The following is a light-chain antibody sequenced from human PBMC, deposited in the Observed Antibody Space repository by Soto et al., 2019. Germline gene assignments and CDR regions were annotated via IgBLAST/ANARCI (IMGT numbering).Light chain of an antibody. CDR1: QSISSF. Sequence: DIQMTHSPSTLSASVGDRVTITCRASQSISSFLAWYQRKPGKAPKLLIYKASTLESGVPSRFSGSGSGTEFTLTISSLQPDDFATYYCQQYNTYPYTFGPGTKLEI. J-gene: IGKJ2*01. CDR2: KAS. V-gene: IGKV1-5*03. CDR3: QQYNTYPYT.